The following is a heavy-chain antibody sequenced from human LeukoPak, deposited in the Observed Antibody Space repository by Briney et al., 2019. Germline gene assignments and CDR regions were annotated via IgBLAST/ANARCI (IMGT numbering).Heavy chain of an antibody. CDR2: IKSKADGGTT. V-gene: IGHV3-15*01. CDR1: GFTFSNAW. Sequence: GGSLRLSCAASGFTFSNAWMSWVRQAPGKGLEWVGRIKSKADGGTTDYTAPVKGRFTISRDDLKNTVSLQMNSLKTEDTAVYYCTAGSPSDYWGQGTLVTVSS. D-gene: IGHD6-6*01. J-gene: IGHJ4*02. CDR3: TAGSPSDY.